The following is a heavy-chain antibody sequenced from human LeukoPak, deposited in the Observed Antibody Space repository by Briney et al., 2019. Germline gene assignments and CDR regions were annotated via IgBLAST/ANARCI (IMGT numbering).Heavy chain of an antibody. CDR3: TYPDSSGWYRGDY. CDR1: GYTFTSYY. D-gene: IGHD6-19*01. J-gene: IGHJ4*02. Sequence: KVSCKASGYTFTSYYMHWVRQASGKGLEWVGRIRSKANSYATAYAASVKGRFTISRDDSKNTAYLQMNSLKTEDTAVYYCTYPDSSGWYRGDYWGQGTLVTVSS. V-gene: IGHV3-73*01. CDR2: IRSKANSYAT.